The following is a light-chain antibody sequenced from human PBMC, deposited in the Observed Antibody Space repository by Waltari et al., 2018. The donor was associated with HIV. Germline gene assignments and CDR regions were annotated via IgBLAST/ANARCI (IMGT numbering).Light chain of an antibody. Sequence: QSALTQPRSVSGSPGQSVTISCTATSSDVGGSNHVSWYPQHPGKAPKLRIYDVGKRPSGVPDRFSRSKSGNTASLTISGLQAEDEADYYCCSHALSNTWVFGGGTKLTVL. J-gene: IGLJ3*02. CDR1: SSDVGGSNH. CDR3: CSHALSNTWV. V-gene: IGLV2-11*01. CDR2: DVG.